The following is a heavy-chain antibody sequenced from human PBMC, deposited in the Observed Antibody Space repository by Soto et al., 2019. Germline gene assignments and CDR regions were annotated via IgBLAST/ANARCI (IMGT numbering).Heavy chain of an antibody. D-gene: IGHD3-22*01. V-gene: IGHV1-3*01. CDR1: GHTFTTYA. CDR2: INVGNGNT. CDR3: AYDSSGYLDY. Sequence: GASVKVSCRASGHTFTTYAMHCVRQAPGQRLEWMGWINVGNGNTKYSQNFQGRVTITRDTSASTAHMELSSLRSEDTAVYYCAYDSSGYLDYWGQGTLVTVSS. J-gene: IGHJ4*02.